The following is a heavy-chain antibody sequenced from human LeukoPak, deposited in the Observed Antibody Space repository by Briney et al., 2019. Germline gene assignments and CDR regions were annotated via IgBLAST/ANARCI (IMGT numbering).Heavy chain of an antibody. D-gene: IGHD5-18*01. CDR1: GYTFTHYY. Sequence: GASVKVSCKASGYTFTHYYIHWVRQAPGQGLEWMGIINPSGGNTNYAQNFQGRVTLTRDTSTGTVYMELNSLRSEDTAVYFCARSPYTYGSLFYLDYWGQGTLVTVSS. CDR3: ARSPYTYGSLFYLDY. V-gene: IGHV1-46*01. J-gene: IGHJ4*02. CDR2: INPSGGNT.